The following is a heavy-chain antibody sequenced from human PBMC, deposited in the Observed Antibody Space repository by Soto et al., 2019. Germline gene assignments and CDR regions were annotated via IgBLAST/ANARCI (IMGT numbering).Heavy chain of an antibody. D-gene: IGHD2-2*01. CDR3: ATLRSTFFSWFDP. CDR2: IYHNGSP. J-gene: IGHJ5*02. CDR1: GGSITNDSYS. V-gene: IGHV4-30-2*01. Sequence: SETLSLTCTVSGGSITNDSYSWSWLRQPPGKGLEWIGFIYHNGSPYYNPSLRSRVTIAADRSKNQFYLRLNSVTAADTAVYYCATLRSTFFSWFDPWGQGTLVTVSS.